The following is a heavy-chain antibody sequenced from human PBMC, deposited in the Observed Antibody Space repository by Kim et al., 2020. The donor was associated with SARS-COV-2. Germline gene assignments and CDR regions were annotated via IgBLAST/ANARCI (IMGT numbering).Heavy chain of an antibody. CDR2: FYYSGST. CDR3: ARFRQLVVPAAMYFDY. V-gene: IGHV4-30-4*01. D-gene: IGHD2-2*01. Sequence: SETLSFTCTVSGGSISSGDYYWSWIRQPPGKGLEWIWLFYYSGSTYYNPSLKSRVTISVDTSKNQFSLKLSSVTAADTAVYYCARFRQLVVPAAMYFDY. CDR1: GGSISSGDYY. J-gene: IGHJ4*01.